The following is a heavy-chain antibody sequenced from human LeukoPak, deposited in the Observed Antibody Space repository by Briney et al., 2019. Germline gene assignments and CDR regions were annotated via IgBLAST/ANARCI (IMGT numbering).Heavy chain of an antibody. Sequence: PGRSLRLSCAASGFTFSSYAMHWVRQAPGKGLVWVSRINSDGSSTSYADSVKGRFTISRDNAKNTLYLQMNSLRAEDTAVYYCARDAYYYYYMDVWGKGTTVTVSS. CDR2: INSDGSST. CDR3: ARDAYYYYYMDV. J-gene: IGHJ6*03. CDR1: GFTFSSYA. V-gene: IGHV3-74*01.